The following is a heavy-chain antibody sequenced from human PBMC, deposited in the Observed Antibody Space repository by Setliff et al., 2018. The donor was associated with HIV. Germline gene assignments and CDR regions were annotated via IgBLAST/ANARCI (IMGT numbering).Heavy chain of an antibody. D-gene: IGHD2-15*01. J-gene: IGHJ5*02. Sequence: SETLSLTCTVSGGSISSSGYYWGWIRQPPGKGLEWIGTVYYSGNTYYNPSLKSRVTISVDTSKNQFSLKLTSVTAADTAVYYCARDLAGGKGDPWGEGTLVTVSS. V-gene: IGHV4-39*07. CDR2: VYYSGNT. CDR3: ARDLAGGKGDP. CDR1: GGSISSSGYY.